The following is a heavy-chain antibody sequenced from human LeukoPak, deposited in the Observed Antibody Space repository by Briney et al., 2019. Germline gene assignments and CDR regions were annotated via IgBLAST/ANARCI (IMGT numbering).Heavy chain of an antibody. J-gene: IGHJ5*02. CDR2: IYTSGST. Sequence: PSETLSLTCTVSGGSISSYYWSWIRQPAGKGLEWIGRIYTSGSTNYNPSLKSRVTMSVDTSKNRFSLKLSSVTAADAAVYYCAVLIAAAGRGNWFDPWGQGTLVTVSS. V-gene: IGHV4-4*07. D-gene: IGHD6-13*01. CDR1: GGSISSYY. CDR3: AVLIAAAGRGNWFDP.